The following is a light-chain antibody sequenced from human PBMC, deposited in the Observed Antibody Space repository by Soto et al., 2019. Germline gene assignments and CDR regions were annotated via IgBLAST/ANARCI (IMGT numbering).Light chain of an antibody. V-gene: IGKV1-39*01. J-gene: IGKJ3*01. CDR3: QQSDTSPT. CDR1: QTISNY. CDR2: GAS. Sequence: DIPLTQSPSSLCASVGDRVTITCRASQTISNYLNWYQMKPGKAPKLLIYGASSLQNGVPPRFSGSGSWTDFALTIRNLEPEDFASYFCQQSDTSPTFGPGTKVDL.